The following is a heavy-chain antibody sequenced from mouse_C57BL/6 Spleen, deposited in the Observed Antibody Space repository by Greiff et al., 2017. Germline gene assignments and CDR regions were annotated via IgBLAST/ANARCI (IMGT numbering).Heavy chain of an antibody. CDR3: ARHENYDYDGAWFAY. Sequence: VKLMESGPGLVAPSQSLSITCTVSGFSLTSYGVHWVRQPPGKGLEWLVVIWSDGSTTYNSAPKSRLSISKDNSKSQVFLKMNSLQTDDTAMYYCARHENYDYDGAWFAYWGQGTLVTVSA. D-gene: IGHD2-4*01. CDR2: IWSDGST. V-gene: IGHV2-6-1*01. J-gene: IGHJ3*01. CDR1: GFSLTSYG.